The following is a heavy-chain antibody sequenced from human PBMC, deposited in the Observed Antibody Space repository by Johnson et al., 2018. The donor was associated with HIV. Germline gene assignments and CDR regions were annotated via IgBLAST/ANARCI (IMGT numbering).Heavy chain of an antibody. CDR3: ARDWEWLNGFDI. J-gene: IGHJ3*02. V-gene: IGHV3-30-3*01. CDR1: GFTFSNYW. Sequence: QVQLLESGGGLVQSGGSLRVFCAASGFTFSNYWMSWVRQAPGKGLEWVAVISYDGSNKYYADSVKGRFTISRDNSKNTLYLQMNSLRAEDTAMYYCARDWEWLNGFDIWGQGTMVTVSS. D-gene: IGHD3-3*01. CDR2: ISYDGSNK.